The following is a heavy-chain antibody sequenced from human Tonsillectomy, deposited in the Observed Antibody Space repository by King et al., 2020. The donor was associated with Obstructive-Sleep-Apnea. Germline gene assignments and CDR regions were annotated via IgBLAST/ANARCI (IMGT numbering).Heavy chain of an antibody. CDR1: GVSVSSGGYY. V-gene: IGHV4-61*08. CDR3: ARGYSGSFGPYFDY. J-gene: IGHJ4*02. Sequence: QLQESGPGLVKPSETLSLTCTGSGVSVSSGGYYWTWIRQPPGKGLEWIGHIYYSWSTNYNPSLKSRVTISADTSKNQFSLKLSSVTAADTAVYYCARGYSGSFGPYFDYWGQGTLVTVSS. CDR2: IYYSWST. D-gene: IGHD1-26*01.